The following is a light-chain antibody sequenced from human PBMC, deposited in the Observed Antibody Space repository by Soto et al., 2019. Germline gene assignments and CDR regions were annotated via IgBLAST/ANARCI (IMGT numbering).Light chain of an antibody. CDR2: LNGDGSH. CDR3: QSWATGIRV. Sequence: QPVLTQSPSASASLGASVKLTCTLSSGHSSYAIAWHQQQPEKGPRYLMKLNGDGSHTKGAGIPDRFSGSSSGAERYLTISSLQSEDEADYYCQSWATGIRVFGGGTKLTVL. J-gene: IGLJ3*02. CDR1: SGHSSYA. V-gene: IGLV4-69*01.